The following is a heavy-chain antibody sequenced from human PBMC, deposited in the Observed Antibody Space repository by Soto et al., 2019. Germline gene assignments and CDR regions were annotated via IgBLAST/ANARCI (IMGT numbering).Heavy chain of an antibody. D-gene: IGHD3-3*01. J-gene: IGHJ3*02. CDR3: ASTEYYDFWSGPPRHASDI. CDR2: ITPFNGNT. Sequence: SVKVSCKASGYTFTYRYLHWVRQAPGQALEWMGWITPFNGNTNYAQKFQDRVTITRDRSMSTAYMELSSLRSEDTAMYYCASTEYYDFWSGPPRHASDIWGQGTMVTVSS. CDR1: GYTFTYRY. V-gene: IGHV1-45*02.